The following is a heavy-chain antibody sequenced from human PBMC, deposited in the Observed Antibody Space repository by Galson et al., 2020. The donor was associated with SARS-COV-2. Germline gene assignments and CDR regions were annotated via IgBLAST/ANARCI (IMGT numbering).Heavy chain of an antibody. V-gene: IGHV3-30*04. CDR1: GFTFTTYP. Sequence: LSLTCAASGFTFTTYPMHWVRQAPGKGLEWVAAISYDGSLKYYTDSVNGRFTISRDNSDNTLYLQLNSLRAEDMAVYYFARDPGDKNLGPVDHWGQGTLVTVSS. J-gene: IGHJ4*02. CDR2: ISYDGSLK. CDR3: ARDPGDKNLGPVDH.